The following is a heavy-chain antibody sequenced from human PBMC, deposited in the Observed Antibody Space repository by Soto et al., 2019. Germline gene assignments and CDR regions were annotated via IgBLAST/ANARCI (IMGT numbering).Heavy chain of an antibody. V-gene: IGHV4-34*01. CDR3: ASNPRESSSSNFDY. CDR1: GGSFSGYY. J-gene: IGHJ4*02. Sequence: SETLSLTCAVYGGSFSGYYWSWIRQPPGKGLEWIGEINHSGSTNYNPSLNSRVTISVDTSKNQFSLKLSSVTAADTAVYYCASNPRESSSSNFDYWGQGTLVTVSS. CDR2: INHSGST. D-gene: IGHD6-6*01.